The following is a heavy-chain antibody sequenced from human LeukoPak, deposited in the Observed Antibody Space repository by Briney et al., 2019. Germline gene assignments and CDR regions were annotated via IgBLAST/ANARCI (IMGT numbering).Heavy chain of an antibody. CDR2: SYYSGST. D-gene: IGHD5-18*01. Sequence: SETLSLTCTVSGGSISSYYWSWIRQPPGKGLEWIGYSYYSGSTNYNPSLKSRVTISVDTSKNQFSLKLSSVTAADTAVYYCASTPGYSYGNDAFDMWGQGTMVTVSS. J-gene: IGHJ3*02. CDR1: GGSISSYY. CDR3: ASTPGYSYGNDAFDM. V-gene: IGHV4-59*01.